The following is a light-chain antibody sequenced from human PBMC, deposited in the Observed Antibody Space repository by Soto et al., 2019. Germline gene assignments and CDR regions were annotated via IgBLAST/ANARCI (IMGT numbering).Light chain of an antibody. CDR1: QSISSSY. J-gene: IGKJ2*01. CDR2: RSS. Sequence: EIVLTQSPGTLSLSPGERATLSCRASQSISSSYLAWYRQKPGQAPRLLIYRSSSRASGIPDRFSGSGSGTDFTLTISRLAPEDFAVYYCQNYDSSPRYTFGQGTKLEIK. CDR3: QNYDSSPRYT. V-gene: IGKV3-20*01.